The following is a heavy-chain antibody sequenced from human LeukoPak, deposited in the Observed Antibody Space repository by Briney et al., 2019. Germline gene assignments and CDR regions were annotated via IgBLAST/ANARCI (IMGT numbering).Heavy chain of an antibody. CDR2: IYDSGST. D-gene: IGHD3-22*01. J-gene: IGHJ4*02. V-gene: IGHV4-30-4*01. CDR1: GGSFSSDGYY. Sequence: SETLSLTCTVSGGSFSSDGYYWNWHRQHPGKGLEWIVYIYDSGSTYYNPSLKSRVNISVDKSKNQSSLKLSSVTAADTADYYCAKVMRNGSGYYLDYWGQGTLVTVCS. CDR3: AKVMRNGSGYYLDY.